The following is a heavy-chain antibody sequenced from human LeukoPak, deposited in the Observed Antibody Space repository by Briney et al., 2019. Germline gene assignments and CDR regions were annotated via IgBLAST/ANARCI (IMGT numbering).Heavy chain of an antibody. V-gene: IGHV4-38-2*02. Sequence: SETLSLTCSVSGYSIRSGYYWGWIRQPPGKGLEWIGNIYHSGSTYYNPSLKRRVTISVDTSKNQFSLKLSSVTAADTAVYYCARVDCSGGTCYLYYFDYWGQGTLVTVSS. J-gene: IGHJ4*02. D-gene: IGHD2-15*01. CDR2: IYHSGST. CDR3: ARVDCSGGTCYLYYFDY. CDR1: GYSIRSGYY.